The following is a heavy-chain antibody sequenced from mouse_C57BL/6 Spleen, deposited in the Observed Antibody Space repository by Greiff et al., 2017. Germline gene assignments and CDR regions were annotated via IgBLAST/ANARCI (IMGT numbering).Heavy chain of an antibody. V-gene: IGHV1-15*01. D-gene: IGHD3-2*02. CDR1: GYTFTDYE. Sequence: QVQLQQSGAELVRPGASVTLSCKASGYTFTDYEMHWVKQTPVHGLEWIGAIDPETGGTAYNQKFKGKAILTADKSSSTAYMELRSLTSEDSAVYYCTTGGTAQALYAMDYWVQGTSVTVSS. CDR2: IDPETGGT. CDR3: TTGGTAQALYAMDY. J-gene: IGHJ4*01.